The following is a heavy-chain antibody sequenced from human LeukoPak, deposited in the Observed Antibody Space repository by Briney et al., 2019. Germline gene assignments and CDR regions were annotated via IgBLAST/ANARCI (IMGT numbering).Heavy chain of an antibody. D-gene: IGHD4-23*01. J-gene: IGHJ2*01. V-gene: IGHV4-59*01. Sequence: SETLSLTCTVSGGSIRTYYWSWIRQPPGKGLEWIAYNYYSGSTNYNPSLKSRVTISVDTSKNQFSLKLSSVTAADTAVYYCTRNGGYSDWYFDVWGRGTLVTVSS. CDR2: NYYSGST. CDR1: GGSIRTYY. CDR3: TRNGGYSDWYFDV.